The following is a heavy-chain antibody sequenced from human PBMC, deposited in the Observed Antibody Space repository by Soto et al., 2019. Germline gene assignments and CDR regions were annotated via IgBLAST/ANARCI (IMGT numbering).Heavy chain of an antibody. J-gene: IGHJ6*02. D-gene: IGHD2-2*01. CDR2: IGESGTPT. CDR1: GFTFSSYA. V-gene: IGHV3-23*01. Sequence: PGGCLRLSCAASGFTFSSYAMKWVRQATGKGLEWVSLIGESGTPTYYADSVKGRFTISRDNSGNTLFLEMYSLRAEDTAVYYCARYIPGVRYYGMDVWCPGTTVTVSS. CDR3: ARYIPGVRYYGMDV.